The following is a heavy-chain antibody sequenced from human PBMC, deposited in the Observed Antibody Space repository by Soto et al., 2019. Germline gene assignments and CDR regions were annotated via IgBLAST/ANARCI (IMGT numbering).Heavy chain of an antibody. V-gene: IGHV4-31*03. CDR1: GGSISSGGYY. CDR3: ARGSSIAGLYYGMDV. J-gene: IGHJ6*02. Sequence: QVQLQESGPGLVKPSQTLSLTCTVSGGSISSGGYYWTWIRQHPGKGLEWIGYNYYSGITYCNPSLKSRVTISLDTSKNQSSLKLSSVTAADTAVYYCARGSSIAGLYYGMDVWGQGTTVTVSS. D-gene: IGHD6-6*01. CDR2: NYYSGIT.